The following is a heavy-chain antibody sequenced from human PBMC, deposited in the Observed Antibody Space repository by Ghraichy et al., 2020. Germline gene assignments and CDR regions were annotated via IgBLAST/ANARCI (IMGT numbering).Heavy chain of an antibody. V-gene: IGHV3-30*18. CDR1: GFTFSSYG. J-gene: IGHJ1*01. Sequence: GGSLRLSCAASGFTFSSYGMHWVRQAPGKGLEWVAVISYDGSNKYYADSVKGRFTISRDNSKNTLYLQMNSLRAEDTAVYYCAKRQNYYGSGSHSQYFQHWGQGTLVTVSS. CDR3: AKRQNYYGSGSHSQYFQH. CDR2: ISYDGSNK. D-gene: IGHD3-10*01.